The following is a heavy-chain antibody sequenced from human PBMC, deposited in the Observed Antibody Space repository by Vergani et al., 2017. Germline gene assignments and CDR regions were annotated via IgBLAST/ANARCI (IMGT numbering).Heavy chain of an antibody. CDR1: GGSFSGYY. J-gene: IGHJ5*02. D-gene: IGHD4-11*01. CDR2: INHSGST. V-gene: IGHV4-34*01. CDR3: ARVVSVSSSTYAGWFAP. Sequence: QVQLQQWGAGLLKPSETLSLTCAVYGGSFSGYYWSWIRQPPGKGLEWIGEINHSGSTNYNPSLKRPVTISVDTSKNQLPLNLSSVTAADTAVYYCARVVSVSSSTYAGWFAPWGQGSLVTVSS.